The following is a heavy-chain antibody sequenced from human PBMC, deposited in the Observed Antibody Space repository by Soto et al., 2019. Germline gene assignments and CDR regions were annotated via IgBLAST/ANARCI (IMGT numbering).Heavy chain of an antibody. D-gene: IGHD3-10*01. CDR3: ARLIGVRPSMDAFDI. Sequence: PGEPLKISCKGAGYSFTSYWIGWVSQMPGKGLEWMGIIYPGDSDTRYSPSFQGQVTISADKSISTAYLQWSSLKASDTAMYYCARLIGVRPSMDAFDIWGQGTMVTVSS. J-gene: IGHJ3*02. CDR1: GYSFTSYW. V-gene: IGHV5-51*01. CDR2: IYPGDSDT.